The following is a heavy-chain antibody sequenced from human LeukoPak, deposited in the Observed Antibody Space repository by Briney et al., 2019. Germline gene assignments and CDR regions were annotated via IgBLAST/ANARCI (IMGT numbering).Heavy chain of an antibody. V-gene: IGHV3-7*03. D-gene: IGHD6-6*01. CDR1: GFTFSGFW. J-gene: IGHJ3*01. Sequence: GGSLRLSCAVSGFTFSGFWMSRSRQAPGKGLEWVASINSDGSEGYYADVVKGRFTISRDNAKNSLYLQIDSLRAEDTAVYYCARSSYSSSSSVWGQGTMVTVSS. CDR2: INSDGSEG. CDR3: ARSSYSSSSSV.